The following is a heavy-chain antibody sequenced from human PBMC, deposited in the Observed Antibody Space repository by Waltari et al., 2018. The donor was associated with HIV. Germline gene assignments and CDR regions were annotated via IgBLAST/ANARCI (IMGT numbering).Heavy chain of an antibody. D-gene: IGHD1-26*01. CDR2: IESRAEAATT. J-gene: IGHJ4*02. CDR3: TTGWSQYPDF. CDR1: GFTFSTAW. Sequence: ELQLVESGGGLVTPGGSLRLSCVGGGFTFSTAWVNWVRQAPGKGLEGVGHIESRAEAATTDFPAHVRGRVAISRDDSKNTVYLEMQSLKTEDTGVYYGTTGWSQYPDFWGQGTLVTVSS. V-gene: IGHV3-15*04.